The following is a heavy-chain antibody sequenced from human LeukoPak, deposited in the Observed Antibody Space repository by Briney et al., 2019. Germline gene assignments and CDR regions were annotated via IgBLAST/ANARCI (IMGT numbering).Heavy chain of an antibody. CDR1: GFTFSSYE. D-gene: IGHD3-3*01. J-gene: IGHJ4*02. CDR2: INHSGST. Sequence: GSLRLSCAASGFTFSSYEMNWVRQPPGKGLEWIGEINHSGSTNYNPSLKSRVTISVDTSKNQFSLKLSSVTAADTAVYYCARGHYDFWSGYFGYWGQGTLVTVSS. CDR3: ARGHYDFWSGYFGY. V-gene: IGHV4-34*01.